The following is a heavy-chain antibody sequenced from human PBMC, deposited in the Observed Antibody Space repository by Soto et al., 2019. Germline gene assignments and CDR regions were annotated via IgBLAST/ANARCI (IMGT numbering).Heavy chain of an antibody. CDR3: AREFSTYYDFWSGYPKGGHWFDP. V-gene: IGHV4-31*03. CDR2: IYYSGST. CDR1: GGSISSGGYY. Sequence: QVQLQESGPGLVKPSQTLSLTCTVSGGSISSGGYYWSWIRQHPGKGLEWIGYIYYSGSTYYNPSLKSRVTISVDTSKNQFSLKLSSVTAADTAVYYCAREFSTYYDFWSGYPKGGHWFDPWGQGTLVTVSS. D-gene: IGHD3-3*01. J-gene: IGHJ5*02.